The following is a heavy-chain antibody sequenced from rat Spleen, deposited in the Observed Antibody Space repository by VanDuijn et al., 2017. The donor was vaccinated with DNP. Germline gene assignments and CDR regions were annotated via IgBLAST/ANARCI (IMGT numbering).Heavy chain of an antibody. V-gene: IGHV5-31*01. CDR1: GFIFRNYW. D-gene: IGHD1-11*01. CDR2: ITSSGGAT. Sequence: EVQLVESGGGLVQPGRSLKLSCVASGFIFRNYWMFWIRQAPGKGLEWVASITSSGGATYYPDSVKGRFTISRDNTKNTLYLQMNSLRSEDTATYYCARLDYGFDYWGQGVMVTVSS. CDR3: ARLDYGFDY. J-gene: IGHJ2*01.